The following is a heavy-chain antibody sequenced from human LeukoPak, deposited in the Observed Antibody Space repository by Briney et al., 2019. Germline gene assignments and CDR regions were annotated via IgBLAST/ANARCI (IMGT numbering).Heavy chain of an antibody. CDR1: GFTFTDYA. D-gene: IGHD1-14*01. CDR3: ARNHFNQNVFDV. V-gene: IGHV3-30*01. Sequence: GRSLRLSCAASGFTFTDYAFHWVRQAPGKGLEWVTIISYSGESYADSVRGRFAISRDNSKNTVYLQVDSLRADDTAMYYCARNHFNQNVFDVWGQGTMVTVSS. J-gene: IGHJ3*01. CDR2: ISYSGE.